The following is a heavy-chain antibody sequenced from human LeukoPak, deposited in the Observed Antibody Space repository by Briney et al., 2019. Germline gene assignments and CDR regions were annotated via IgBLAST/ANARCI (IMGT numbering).Heavy chain of an antibody. V-gene: IGHV3-23*01. CDR2: ISGSGGST. J-gene: IGHJ4*02. Sequence: GGSLRLSCAASGFTFSSYAMSWVRQAPGKGLEWVSAISGSGGSTYYADSVKGRFTISRDNSKNTLYLQMNSLRAEVTAVYYCAKVGYYDSSGYSSPYYFDYWGQGTLVTVSS. CDR1: GFTFSSYA. CDR3: AKVGYYDSSGYSSPYYFDY. D-gene: IGHD3-22*01.